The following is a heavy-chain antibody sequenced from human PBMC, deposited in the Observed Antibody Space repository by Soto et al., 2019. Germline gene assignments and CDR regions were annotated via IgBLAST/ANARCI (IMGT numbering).Heavy chain of an antibody. D-gene: IGHD1-26*01. J-gene: IGHJ4*02. CDR2: SRDQANGYST. Sequence: EVQLVESGGDLVQPGGSLRLSCAASGFTFSDHYVDWVRQAPGKGLEWVGRSRDQANGYSTEYAAYVKGRFTLSRDDSKNSLCLQMKSLTTEDTAVYYCARVGIVGGNINLLDYWGQGTLVTVSS. V-gene: IGHV3-72*01. CDR3: ARVGIVGGNINLLDY. CDR1: GFTFSDHY.